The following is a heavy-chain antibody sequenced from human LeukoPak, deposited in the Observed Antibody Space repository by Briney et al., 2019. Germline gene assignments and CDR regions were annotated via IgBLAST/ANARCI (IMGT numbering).Heavy chain of an antibody. CDR2: IYPGDSDT. V-gene: IGHV5-51*01. J-gene: IGHJ5*02. CDR3: ARRLETGYCSGGSCQTENNWFDP. CDR1: GYSFTSYW. D-gene: IGHD2-15*01. Sequence: NHGESLKISRKGSGYSFTSYWIGWVRQIPRKGLEWMGIIYPGDSDTRYSPSFQGQVTISADKSICTACLQWRSLKASDTAMYYCARRLETGYCSGGSCQTENNWFDPWGQGTLVTVSS.